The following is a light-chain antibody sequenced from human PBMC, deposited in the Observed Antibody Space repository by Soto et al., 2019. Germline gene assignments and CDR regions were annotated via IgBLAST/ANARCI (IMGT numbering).Light chain of an antibody. CDR1: SSDIGGYNY. V-gene: IGLV2-14*03. CDR3: YSYTSSSTVL. J-gene: IGLJ2*01. Sequence: QSALTQPASVSGSPGQSITISCTGISSDIGGYNYVSWYQQLPGKAPKLMIYDVSNRRSGVSNRFSGSKSGNTASLTISGLQAEYEADYYCYSYTSSSTVLFGGGTKLTVL. CDR2: DVS.